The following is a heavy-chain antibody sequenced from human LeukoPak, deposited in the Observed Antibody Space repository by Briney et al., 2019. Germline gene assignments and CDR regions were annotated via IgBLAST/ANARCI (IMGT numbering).Heavy chain of an antibody. D-gene: IGHD3-22*01. CDR1: GYTFTSYG. CDR2: ISAYNGNT. J-gene: IGHJ5*02. Sequence: GASVKVSCKASGYTFTSYGISWVRQAPGQGLEWMGWISAYNGNTNYAQKFQGRVTITTDESTSTACMELSSLRSEDTAVYYCARLAEDYDSSGVPNNWFDPWGQGTLVTVSS. CDR3: ARLAEDYDSSGVPNNWFDP. V-gene: IGHV1-18*01.